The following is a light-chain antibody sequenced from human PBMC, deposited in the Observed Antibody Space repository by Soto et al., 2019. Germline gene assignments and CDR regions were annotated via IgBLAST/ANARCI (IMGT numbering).Light chain of an antibody. CDR1: QSISIY. CDR3: QQSYSTSWT. V-gene: IGKV1-39*01. CDR2: AAS. Sequence: DIQMTQSPSSLSASVGDRVTITCRASQSISIYLNWYQQKPGKAPKLLIYAASSLQSGVPSRFSGSGSGTDFTLTISSMQPEDFATYYCQQSYSTSWTFGQGNKVEIK. J-gene: IGKJ1*01.